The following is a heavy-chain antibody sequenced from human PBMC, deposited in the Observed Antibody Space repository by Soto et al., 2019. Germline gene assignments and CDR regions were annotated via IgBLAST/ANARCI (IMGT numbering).Heavy chain of an antibody. CDR3: ANVHRSCTANNCYSRYPHDY. V-gene: IGHV3-23*01. D-gene: IGHD2-15*01. Sequence: EVQLLDSGGGLVQPGGSLRLSCVASGFTFTSYGMTWVRQPPGKGLEWVSSVTNTGGITHHADSVKGRFTISRDNSKNTLYMRNSSLRAEDTAMYYCANVHRSCTANNCYSRYPHDYWGQGTLVTVSA. CDR1: GFTFTSYG. CDR2: VTNTGGIT. J-gene: IGHJ4*01.